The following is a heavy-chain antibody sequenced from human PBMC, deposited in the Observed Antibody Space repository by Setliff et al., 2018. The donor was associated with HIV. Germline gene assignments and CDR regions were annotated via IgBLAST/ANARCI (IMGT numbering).Heavy chain of an antibody. D-gene: IGHD6-19*01. J-gene: IGHJ4*02. V-gene: IGHV4-39*02. CDR2: IFYTGST. CDR3: ARSLLPSITVAGTIGY. CDR1: GVSTSSSTYY. Sequence: SETLSLTCSVSGVSTSSSTYYWGWIRQPPGKGLEWIGYIFYTGSTYYNPSLKSRVTISVDTSKNHFSLKLSSVTAADTAVYYCARSLLPSITVAGTIGYWGQGSLVTVSS.